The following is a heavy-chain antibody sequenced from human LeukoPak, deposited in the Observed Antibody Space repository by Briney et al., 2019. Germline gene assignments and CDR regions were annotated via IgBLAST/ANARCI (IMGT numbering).Heavy chain of an antibody. CDR1: GYTFTSYG. Sequence: ASVKVSCKASGYTFTSYGIRWVRQAPGQGLEWMGWISAYNGNTNYAQKLQGRVTMTTDTSTSTAYMELRSLRSDDTAVYYCARGVSRLGELSLNWFDPWGQGTLVTVSS. CDR2: ISAYNGNT. CDR3: ARGVSRLGELSLNWFDP. V-gene: IGHV1-18*01. D-gene: IGHD3-16*02. J-gene: IGHJ5*02.